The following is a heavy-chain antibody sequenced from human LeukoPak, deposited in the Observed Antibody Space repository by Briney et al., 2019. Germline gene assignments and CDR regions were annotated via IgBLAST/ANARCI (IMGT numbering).Heavy chain of an antibody. J-gene: IGHJ4*02. CDR2: ISGSGGST. CDR3: ARDLIGYSGYDFFDY. CDR1: GFTFSSYA. Sequence: PGGSLRLSCAASGFTFSSYAMSWVRQAPGKGLEWVSAISGSGGSTYYADSVKGRFTISRDNSKNTLYLQMNSLRAEDTAVYYCARDLIGYSGYDFFDYWGQGTLVTVSS. V-gene: IGHV3-23*01. D-gene: IGHD5-12*01.